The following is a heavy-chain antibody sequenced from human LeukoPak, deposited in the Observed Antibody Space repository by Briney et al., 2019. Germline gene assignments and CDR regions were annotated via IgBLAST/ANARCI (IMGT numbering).Heavy chain of an antibody. CDR1: GGTFSSYA. D-gene: IGHD3-10*01. CDR2: IIPIFGTA. CDR3: ARDKVRGSWFDP. J-gene: IGHJ5*02. V-gene: IGHV1-69*05. Sequence: SVKVSCKASGGTFSSYAISWVRQAPGQGLEWMGRIIPIFGTANHAQKFQGRVTITTDESTSTAYMELSSLRSEDTAVYYCARDKVRGSWFDPWGQGTLVTVSS.